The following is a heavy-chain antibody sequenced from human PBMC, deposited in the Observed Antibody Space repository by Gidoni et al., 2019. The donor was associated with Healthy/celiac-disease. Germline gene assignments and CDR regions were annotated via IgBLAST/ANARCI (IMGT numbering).Heavy chain of an antibody. CDR3: AREKIAVAGPRWFDP. D-gene: IGHD6-19*01. Sequence: EVQLVESGGGLVQPGGSLRPSCAASGFTFSSYSMNWVRQAPGKGLEWVSYISSSSTIYYADSVKGRFTISRDNAKNSLYLQMNSLRDEDTAVYYCAREKIAVAGPRWFDPWGQGTLVTVSS. V-gene: IGHV3-48*02. J-gene: IGHJ5*02. CDR2: ISSSSTI. CDR1: GFTFSSYS.